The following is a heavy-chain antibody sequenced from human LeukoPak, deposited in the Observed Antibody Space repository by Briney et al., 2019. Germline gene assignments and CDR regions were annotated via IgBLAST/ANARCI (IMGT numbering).Heavy chain of an antibody. J-gene: IGHJ4*02. CDR1: GYSISSGYY. CDR2: IYHSGST. D-gene: IGHD5-18*01. V-gene: IGHV4-38-2*01. Sequence: SETLSLTCAVSGYSISSGYYWGWIRQPPGKGLEWIGSIYHSGSTYYNPSLKSRVTISVDTSKNQFSLKLSSVTAADTAVYYRARGIAEYSYGYVPLYYFDYWGQGTLVTVSS. CDR3: ARGIAEYSYGYVPLYYFDY.